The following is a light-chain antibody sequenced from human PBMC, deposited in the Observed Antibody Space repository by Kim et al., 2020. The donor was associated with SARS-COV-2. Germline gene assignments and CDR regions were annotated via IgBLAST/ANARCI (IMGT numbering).Light chain of an antibody. Sequence: SASPGQTASITCSGDKLGDKYACWYQQKPGQSPVLVIYQDSKRPSGIPERFSGSNSGNTATLTISGTQAMDEADYYCQAWDSSHVVFGGGTQLTVL. V-gene: IGLV3-1*01. CDR2: QDS. J-gene: IGLJ2*01. CDR1: KLGDKY. CDR3: QAWDSSHVV.